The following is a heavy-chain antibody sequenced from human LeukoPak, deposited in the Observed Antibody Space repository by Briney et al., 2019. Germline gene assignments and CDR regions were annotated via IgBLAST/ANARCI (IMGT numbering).Heavy chain of an antibody. CDR2: IRSSGHNT. CDR1: GYTFSNYD. V-gene: IGHV3-23*01. CDR3: AKYVCGGDCYDYFDF. J-gene: IGHJ4*02. D-gene: IGHD2-21*02. Sequence: GGSLTLSCAASGYTFSNYDMSWVRQAPGKGLEWVSGIRSSGHNTYYEDSVKGRFTISRDNSKNMLYLQMNSLRAEDTAVYYCAKYVCGGDCYDYFDFWGQGTLVTVSS.